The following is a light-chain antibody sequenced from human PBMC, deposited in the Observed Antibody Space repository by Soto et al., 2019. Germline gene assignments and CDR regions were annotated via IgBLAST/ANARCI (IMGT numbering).Light chain of an antibody. Sequence: QSVLTQPPSVSGAPGQRVTISCTGSSSNIGAGYDVHWYQQLPGTAPKLLIYGNSNRPSGVPDRFSGSKSGTSASLAITGRQAEDEADYYCQSYDSSLSSHVFGTGTKLTVL. CDR2: GNS. V-gene: IGLV1-40*01. J-gene: IGLJ1*01. CDR1: SSNIGAGYD. CDR3: QSYDSSLSSHV.